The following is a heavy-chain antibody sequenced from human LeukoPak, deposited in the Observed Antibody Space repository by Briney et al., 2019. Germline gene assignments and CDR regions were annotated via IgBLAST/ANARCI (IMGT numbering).Heavy chain of an antibody. CDR2: VSWKRDYI. D-gene: IGHD6-19*01. V-gene: IGHV3-9*03. J-gene: IGHJ4*02. CDR1: QFIFEDYS. Sequence: GGSVRLSCTGSQFIFEDYSIHWVRQVPGRGLEWVSGVSWKRDYIGYGDSVKGRFTISRDNDKKIVYLQMDNLRSDDMGSYYCAATGGWYASYFDYWGQGIQVTVSS. CDR3: AATGGWYASYFDY.